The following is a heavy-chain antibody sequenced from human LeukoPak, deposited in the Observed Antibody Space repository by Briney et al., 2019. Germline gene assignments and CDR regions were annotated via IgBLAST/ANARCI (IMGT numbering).Heavy chain of an antibody. CDR1: GFTFGSYG. CDR3: AIMHGYYDGSGYWVQ. CDR2: ITPNADRT. V-gene: IGHV3-23*01. D-gene: IGHD3-22*01. J-gene: IGHJ1*01. Sequence: GGSLRLSCAASGFTFGSYGMSWVRQAPGKGLEWVSFITPNADRTSYADSVEGRFTISRDNPRNTLYMQMNSLRDEDTALCYCAIMHGYYDGSGYWVQWGQGTLVTVSS.